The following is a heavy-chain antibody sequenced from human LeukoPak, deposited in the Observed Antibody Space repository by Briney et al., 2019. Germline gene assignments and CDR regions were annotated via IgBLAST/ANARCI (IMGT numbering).Heavy chain of an antibody. CDR3: ARDPIPLAFDWLPPSYYGMDV. D-gene: IGHD3-9*01. Sequence: GGSLRLSCAASGFTFSNTWMNWVRQAPGKGLEWVGHVKSKTDGGTTDYAAPVKGRFTISRDDSKNTLYLQMNSLRAEDTAVYYCARDPIPLAFDWLPPSYYGMDVWGQGTTVTVSS. V-gene: IGHV3-15*01. CDR2: VKSKTDGGTT. J-gene: IGHJ6*02. CDR1: GFTFSNTW.